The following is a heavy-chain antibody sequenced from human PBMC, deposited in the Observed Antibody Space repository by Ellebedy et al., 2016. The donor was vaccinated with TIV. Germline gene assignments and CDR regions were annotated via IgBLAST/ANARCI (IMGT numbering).Heavy chain of an antibody. CDR1: GGSISSYY. J-gene: IGHJ3*02. Sequence: MPGGSLRLSCTVSGGSISSYYWSWIRQPPGKGLVWIGYIYYSGSTNYNPSLKSRVTISVDTSKNQFSLKLSSVTAADTAVYYCARQIAVAGYDAFDIWGQGTMVTVSS. V-gene: IGHV4-59*01. D-gene: IGHD6-19*01. CDR2: IYYSGST. CDR3: ARQIAVAGYDAFDI.